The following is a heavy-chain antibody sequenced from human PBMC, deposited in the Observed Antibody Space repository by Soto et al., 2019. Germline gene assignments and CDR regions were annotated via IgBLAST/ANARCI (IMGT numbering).Heavy chain of an antibody. Sequence: GGSLSLSCRASGFIFTDYALHWVRQAPGKGVERVSVISYDGSGQYYQDSEKGRFTISRDNSKNTLYLQMNSLRHEDTAEYYCTCKDAWGQGIRVTVSS. CDR1: GFIFTDYA. CDR2: ISYDGSGQ. V-gene: IGHV3-30-3*01. J-gene: IGHJ4*02. CDR3: TCKDA.